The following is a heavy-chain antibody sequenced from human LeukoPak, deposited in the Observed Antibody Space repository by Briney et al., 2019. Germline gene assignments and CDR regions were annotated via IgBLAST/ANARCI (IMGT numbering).Heavy chain of an antibody. CDR3: ARRGYGYYYGSGSPFDY. V-gene: IGHV4-59*08. CDR2: IYYSGST. J-gene: IGHJ4*02. D-gene: IGHD3-10*01. CDR1: GGSISSYY. Sequence: TLSLTCTVSGGSISSYYWSWIRQPPGKGLEWIGYIYYSGSTNYNPSLKSRVTISVDTSKNQFSLKLSSVTAADTAVYYCARRGYGYYYGSGSPFDYWGQGTLVTVSS.